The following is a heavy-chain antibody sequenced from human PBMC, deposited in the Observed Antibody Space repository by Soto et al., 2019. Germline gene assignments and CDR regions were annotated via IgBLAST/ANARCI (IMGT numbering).Heavy chain of an antibody. CDR3: SREGSTPYYYYGIDV. Sequence: QVQLVQSRGEVKKPGASVKVSCKTSGYSFTTYGISWVRQAPGQGLEWMGWISGYNGNTNYAQNLQGRVTMTTDTSTSTAYMELRSMRSDDTAVYHSSREGSTPYYYYGIDVWGQGSTVTVSS. V-gene: IGHV1-18*01. D-gene: IGHD6-6*01. CDR1: GYSFTTYG. CDR2: ISGYNGNT. J-gene: IGHJ6*02.